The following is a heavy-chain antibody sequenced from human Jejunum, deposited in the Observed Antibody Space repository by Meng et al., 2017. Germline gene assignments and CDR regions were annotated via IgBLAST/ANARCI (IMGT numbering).Heavy chain of an antibody. D-gene: IGHD6-13*01. CDR2: IYWDNDK. CDR1: GFTSSNSGAG. Sequence: TLKEFGPTVVNPKKNLTLACNFSGFTSSNSGAGVVWLRQPRGTALECLALIYWDNDKGNNQSLQNRHTITKDTSKNQVVLTMTNMDPVDTGTSYCAHRLPYSGSWDVGWFDSWGQGTLVTVSS. J-gene: IGHJ5*01. CDR3: AHRLPYSGSWDVGWFDS. V-gene: IGHV2-5*02.